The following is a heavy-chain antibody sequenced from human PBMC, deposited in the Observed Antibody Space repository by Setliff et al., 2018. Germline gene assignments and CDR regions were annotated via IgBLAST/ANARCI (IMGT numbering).Heavy chain of an antibody. V-gene: IGHV4-59*01. CDR1: GGSISSYY. Sequence: SETLSLTCTVSGGSISSYYWSWIRQPPGKGLEWIGYIDYSGSTNYNPSLKSRVTISLXXXXXQFSXXXXXXTXXDTAVYYCARDGLGAFSLRSMDVWGKGTTVTVSS. D-gene: IGHD3-3*02. CDR2: IDYSGST. J-gene: IGHJ6*04. CDR3: ARDGLGAFSLRSMDV.